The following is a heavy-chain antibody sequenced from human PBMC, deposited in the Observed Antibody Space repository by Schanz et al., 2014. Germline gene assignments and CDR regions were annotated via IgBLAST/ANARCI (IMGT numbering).Heavy chain of an antibody. V-gene: IGHV1-69*10. Sequence: QGQLVQSGAEVKKPGASVKVSCKASGYTFTSYDINWVRQATGQGLEWMGWIIPILDKTNYAQKFQGRVTMTADKSTSTVYMEVSGLRSEDTAVYYCAKVDRTRYYAMDVWGQGTTVTVSS. J-gene: IGHJ6*02. D-gene: IGHD3-9*01. CDR3: AKVDRTRYYAMDV. CDR2: IIPILDKT. CDR1: GYTFTSYD.